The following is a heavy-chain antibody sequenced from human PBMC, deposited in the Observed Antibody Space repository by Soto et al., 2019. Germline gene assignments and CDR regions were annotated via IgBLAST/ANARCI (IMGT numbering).Heavy chain of an antibody. D-gene: IGHD3-3*01. J-gene: IGHJ2*01. V-gene: IGHV5-51*01. Sequence: PGASLKISCQASGYYFTAYWIGWVRQMPGKGLEWMGIIHPRDSDTKYSPSFQGHVTFSVDTSISTAFLQWNSLKASDSAIYYCARQHYDFWSGSDIGSSYFDFWGRGTQVTVSS. CDR3: ARQHYDFWSGSDIGSSYFDF. CDR2: IHPRDSDT. CDR1: GYYFTAYW.